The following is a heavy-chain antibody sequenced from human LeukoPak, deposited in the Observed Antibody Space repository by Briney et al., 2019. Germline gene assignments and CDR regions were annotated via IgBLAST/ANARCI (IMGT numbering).Heavy chain of an antibody. D-gene: IGHD3-3*01. CDR2: ISGSGGST. V-gene: IGHV3-23*01. CDR3: AKDIPEQYYDFWSGYSHDAFDI. Sequence: SCKASGGTFSSYAMSWVRQAPGKGLEWVSAISGSGGSTYYADSVKGRFTISRDNSKNTLYLQMNSLRAEDTAVYYCAKDIPEQYYDFWSGYSHDAFDIWGQGTMVTVSS. CDR1: GGTFSSYA. J-gene: IGHJ3*02.